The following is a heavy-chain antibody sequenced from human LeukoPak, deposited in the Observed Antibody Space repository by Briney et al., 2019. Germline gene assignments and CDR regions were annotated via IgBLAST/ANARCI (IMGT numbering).Heavy chain of an antibody. V-gene: IGHV1-8*01. CDR2: MNPGSGNT. D-gene: IGHD1-26*01. CDR1: GYTFTSHH. CDR3: ARGRPKNVGGIY. J-gene: IGHJ4*02. Sequence: ASVKVSCKASGYTFTSHHINWLRQAAGQGLEWMGWMNPGSGNTVSAQKFQGRVTMTWDTSISTAYMELSSLRSEDTAVYYCARGRPKNVGGIYWGQGTLVTVSS.